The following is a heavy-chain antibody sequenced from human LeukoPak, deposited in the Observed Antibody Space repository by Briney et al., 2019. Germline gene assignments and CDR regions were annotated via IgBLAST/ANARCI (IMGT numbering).Heavy chain of an antibody. CDR2: ISGSGGST. V-gene: IGHV3-23*01. CDR3: AKYRSCINDVCHGEFDY. CDR1: GFIFSSYA. J-gene: IGHJ4*02. D-gene: IGHD2-8*01. Sequence: GGSLRLSCAASGFIFSSYAMSWVRQAPGKGMECVSIISGSGGSTYYADSVKGRFTISRDNSKNTVYLQMNSLRAEDTAVYYCAKYRSCINDVCHGEFDYWGQGTLVTVSS.